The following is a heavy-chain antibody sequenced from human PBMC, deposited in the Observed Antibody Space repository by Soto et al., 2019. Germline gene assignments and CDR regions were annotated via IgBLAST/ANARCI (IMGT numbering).Heavy chain of an antibody. CDR1: GFTFSSYW. V-gene: IGHV3-7*04. CDR3: ARARHMDV. Sequence: GGSLRLSCTASGFTFSSYWMILVRQAPGKGLEWVANIDHDGGEKYYVDSVKGRFTISRDNAKNSLYLQMNSLRAEDTAVYYCARARHMDVWGQGTTVTVSS. CDR2: IDHDGGEK. J-gene: IGHJ6*02.